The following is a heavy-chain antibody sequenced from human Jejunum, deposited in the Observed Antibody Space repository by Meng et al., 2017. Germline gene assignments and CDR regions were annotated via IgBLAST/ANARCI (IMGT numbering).Heavy chain of an antibody. J-gene: IGHJ5*02. CDR1: GYTFTAHW. Sequence: ASVKVSSKASGYTFTAHWMHWVRQAPGQGLEWMGVINPNDGRSAYAQKVQGRITLTRDTTTSTFYLDLSGLRSDDTAVYYCARDSSVRDTYWWFDPWGQGTLVTVSS. D-gene: IGHD5-24*01. V-gene: IGHV1-46*01. CDR2: INPNDGRS. CDR3: ARDSSVRDTYWWFDP.